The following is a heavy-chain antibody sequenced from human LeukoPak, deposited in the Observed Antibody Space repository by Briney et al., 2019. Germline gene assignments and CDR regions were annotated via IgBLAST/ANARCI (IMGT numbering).Heavy chain of an antibody. V-gene: IGHV3-53*01. J-gene: IGHJ4*02. CDR2: IYSGGST. D-gene: IGHD3-10*01. CDR1: GFTVSSNY. Sequence: GGSLRLSCAASGFTVSSNYMSWVRQAPGKGLEWVSVIYSGGSTYYADSVKGRFTISRDNSKNTLYLQMNSLRAEDTAVYYCARDHYYGSGSYFDYWGQGTLVTVSS. CDR3: ARDHYYGSGSYFDY.